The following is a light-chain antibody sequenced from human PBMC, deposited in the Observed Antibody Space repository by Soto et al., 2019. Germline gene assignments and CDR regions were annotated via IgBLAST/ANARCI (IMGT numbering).Light chain of an antibody. Sequence: DIQMTQSPSSLSASVGDRVTITCQASQAISNYLNWYQQKPGKAPKLLIYDASNLETGVPSRFSGSGSGTDFTFTISSLQPEDIATDYCQQYDNLLPMYTFGQGTKLEIK. V-gene: IGKV1-33*01. CDR2: DAS. CDR1: QAISNY. CDR3: QQYDNLLPMYT. J-gene: IGKJ2*01.